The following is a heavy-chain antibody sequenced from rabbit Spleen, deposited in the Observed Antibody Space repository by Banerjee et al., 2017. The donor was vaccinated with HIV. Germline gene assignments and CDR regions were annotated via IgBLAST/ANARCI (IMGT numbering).Heavy chain of an antibody. CDR2: IYAGSSGST. Sequence: QSLEESGGDLVKPGASLTLTCTASGFSFSSSYWICWVRQAPGKGLEWIACIYAGSSGSTYYASWAKGRFTISKTSSTTVTLQMTSLTAADTATYFCARASSNENWAFNLWGQGTLVTVS. J-gene: IGHJ4*01. D-gene: IGHD1-1*01. V-gene: IGHV1S40*01. CDR1: GFSFSSSYW. CDR3: ARASSNENWAFNL.